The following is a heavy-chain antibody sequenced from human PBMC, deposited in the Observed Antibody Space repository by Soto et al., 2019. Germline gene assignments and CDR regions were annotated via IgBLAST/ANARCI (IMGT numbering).Heavy chain of an antibody. CDR1: GGTFSSYA. CDR2: KIPIFGNA. D-gene: IGHD3-22*01. J-gene: IGHJ5*02. CDR3: ARDRSRDDSSGCPIGNWFDP. Sequence: QVQLVQSGAEVKKPGSSVKVSCKASGGTFSSYAISWVRQAPGQGLEWMGGKIPIFGNANYAQKFQGRVTSTADESTSTVYRELSSLRSEDTAVYYCARDRSRDDSSGCPIGNWFDPWGQGTLVTVSS. V-gene: IGHV1-69*01.